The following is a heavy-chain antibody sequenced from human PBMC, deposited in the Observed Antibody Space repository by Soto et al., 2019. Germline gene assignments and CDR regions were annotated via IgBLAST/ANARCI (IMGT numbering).Heavy chain of an antibody. Sequence: PGGSLRLSCAASGFTFSSYGMHWVRQAPGKGLEWVAVISYDGSNKYYADSVKGRFTISRDNSKNTLYLQMNSLRAEDTAVYYCAKDFWSGYYGSGFDYWGQGTLVTVSS. CDR3: AKDFWSGYYGSGFDY. J-gene: IGHJ4*02. CDR1: GFTFSSYG. V-gene: IGHV3-30*18. D-gene: IGHD3-3*01. CDR2: ISYDGSNK.